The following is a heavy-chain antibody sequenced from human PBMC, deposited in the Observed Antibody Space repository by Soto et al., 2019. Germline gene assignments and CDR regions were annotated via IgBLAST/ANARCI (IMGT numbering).Heavy chain of an antibody. CDR1: GFSVSANY. CDR3: ATQRTNDYGDPNDALDI. J-gene: IGHJ3*02. D-gene: IGHD4-17*01. CDR2: LYAGGAT. Sequence: EVQLVESGGGLIQPGGSLRLSCAASGFSVSANYMNWVRQAPGKGLQWVSLLYAGGATFYANSVKGRFTISRDGSKITLYLQMDSMRVEDTAVYYCATQRTNDYGDPNDALDIWGQGTVVSVSS. V-gene: IGHV3-53*01.